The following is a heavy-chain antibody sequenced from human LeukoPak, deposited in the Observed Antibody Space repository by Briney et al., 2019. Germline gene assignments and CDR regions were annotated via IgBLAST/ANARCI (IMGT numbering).Heavy chain of an antibody. J-gene: IGHJ4*02. Sequence: GGSLRLSCAASGFTFTTYWMNWVRQAPGKGLEWVSGIFGSGGSAHYADSVKGRFTISRDNSKNTVYLQMDSLRVEDTAVYYCGKTTTGYSSGRYPGWPVDYWGQGTLVTVSS. CDR1: GFTFTTYW. V-gene: IGHV3-23*01. D-gene: IGHD6-19*01. CDR3: GKTTTGYSSGRYPGWPVDY. CDR2: IFGSGGSA.